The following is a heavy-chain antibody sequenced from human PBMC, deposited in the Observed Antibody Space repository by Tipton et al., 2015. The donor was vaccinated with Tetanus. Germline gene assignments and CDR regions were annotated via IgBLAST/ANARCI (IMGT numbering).Heavy chain of an antibody. CDR3: ARGPDGDPGFD. D-gene: IGHD4-17*01. J-gene: IGHJ4*02. CDR1: GYTFTSYY. V-gene: IGHV1-46*01. CDR2: INPSGGST. Sequence: QSGAEVKKPGASVKVSCKASGYTFTSYYMHWVRQAPGQGLEWMGIINPSGGSTSYAQKFQGRVTMTRNTSISTAYMELSSLRSEDTAVYYCARGPDGDPGFDWGQGTLVTVSS.